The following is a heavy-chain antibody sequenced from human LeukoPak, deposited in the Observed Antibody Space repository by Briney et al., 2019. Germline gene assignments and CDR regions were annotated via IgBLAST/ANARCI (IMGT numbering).Heavy chain of an antibody. J-gene: IGHJ5*02. Sequence: SGPTLVKPTQTLTLTCTFSGFSLSTSGVGVGWIRQPPGKALEWLALIYWNDDKRYSPSLKSRLTITKDTSENQVVLTMTNMDPVDTATYYCAHLDYYDSSGYYSNLHNWFDPWGQGTLVTVSS. V-gene: IGHV2-5*01. D-gene: IGHD3-22*01. CDR3: AHLDYYDSSGYYSNLHNWFDP. CDR1: GFSLSTSGVG. CDR2: IYWNDDK.